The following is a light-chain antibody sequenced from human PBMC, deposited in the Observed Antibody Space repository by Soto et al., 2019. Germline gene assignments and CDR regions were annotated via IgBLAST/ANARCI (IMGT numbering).Light chain of an antibody. CDR1: QSVSSSSY. CDR2: GAS. Sequence: EIGLTQSPGTLSLSPGERATLSCRASQSVSSSSYLAWYQQKPGQAPRLLIYGASSRATGIPDRFSGSGSATDFTLPISRLEPEDFAVYYCRQYGSSPSYTFGQGTKLEIK. V-gene: IGKV3-20*01. CDR3: RQYGSSPSYT. J-gene: IGKJ2*01.